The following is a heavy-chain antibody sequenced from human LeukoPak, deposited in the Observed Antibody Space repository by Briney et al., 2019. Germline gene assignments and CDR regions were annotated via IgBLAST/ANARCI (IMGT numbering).Heavy chain of an antibody. D-gene: IGHD3-3*01. CDR2: INHSGST. V-gene: IGHV4-34*01. CDR1: GGSFSGYY. J-gene: IGHJ5*02. CDR3: ARGANTYYDFWSGLTPPNWFDP. Sequence: EPSETLSLTCAVYGGSFSGYYWSWIRQPPGKGLEWIGEINHSGSTNYNPSLKSRVTISVDTSKNQFSLKLSSVTAADTAVYYCARGANTYYDFWSGLTPPNWFDPWGQGTLVTVSS.